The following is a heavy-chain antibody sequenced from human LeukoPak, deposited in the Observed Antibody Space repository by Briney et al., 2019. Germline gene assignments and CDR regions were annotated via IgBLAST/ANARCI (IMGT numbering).Heavy chain of an antibody. CDR2: ISAYNGNT. Sequence: ASVKVSCKASGGTFSSYAISWVRQAPGQGLEWMGWISAYNGNTNYAQKLQGRVTMTTDTSTSTAYMELRSLRSDDTAVYYCARDPVADHFDYWDQGTLVTVSS. V-gene: IGHV1-18*01. CDR3: ARDPVADHFDY. CDR1: GGTFSSYA. D-gene: IGHD6-19*01. J-gene: IGHJ4*02.